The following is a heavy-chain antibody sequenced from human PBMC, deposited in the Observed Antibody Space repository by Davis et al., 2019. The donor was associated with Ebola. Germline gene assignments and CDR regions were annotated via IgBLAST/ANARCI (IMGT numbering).Heavy chain of an antibody. D-gene: IGHD3-9*01. J-gene: IGHJ4*02. CDR3: ARDVPTYDILTGYFDY. CDR2: IWYDGSNK. V-gene: IGHV3-33*08. CDR1: GFTFSSYA. Sequence: PGGSLRLSCAASGFTFSSYAMHWVRQAPGKGLEWVAVIWYDGSNKYYADSVKGRFTISRDNSKNTLYLQMNSLRAEDTAVYYCARDVPTYDILTGYFDYWGQGTLVTVSS.